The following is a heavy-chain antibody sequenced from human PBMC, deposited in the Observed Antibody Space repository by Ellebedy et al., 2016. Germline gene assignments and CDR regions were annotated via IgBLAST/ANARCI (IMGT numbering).Heavy chain of an antibody. Sequence: SETLSLXXTVSGYSISSGYYWGWIRQPPGKGLEWIGSIYHSGSTYYNPSLKSRVTISVDTSKNQFSLKLSSVTAADTAVYYCARGRDFWSGYYYYFDYWGQGTLVTVSS. D-gene: IGHD3-3*01. CDR1: GYSISSGYY. CDR3: ARGRDFWSGYYYYFDY. J-gene: IGHJ4*02. CDR2: IYHSGST. V-gene: IGHV4-38-2*02.